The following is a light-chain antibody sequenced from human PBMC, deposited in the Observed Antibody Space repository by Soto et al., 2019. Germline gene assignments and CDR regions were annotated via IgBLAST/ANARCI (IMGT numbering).Light chain of an antibody. J-gene: IGKJ4*01. CDR3: QRSSMWPLS. Sequence: DIVMTQSPATLSVSPGERATLSCRASQTVYSNLAWYQQKPGQAPRLLIYVASTRAAGIPARFSASGSGAEFTLPFSSLQSEDFAVYLCQRSSMWPLSFGGGTKVEI. CDR1: QTVYSN. V-gene: IGKV3-15*01. CDR2: VAS.